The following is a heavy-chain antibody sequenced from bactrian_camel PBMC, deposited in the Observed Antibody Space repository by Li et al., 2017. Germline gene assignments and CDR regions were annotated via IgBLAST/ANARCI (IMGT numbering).Heavy chain of an antibody. D-gene: IGHD7*01. Sequence: VQLVESGGGSVQAGGSLRLSCAASGYTNSRNCVGWFRQAPGKEREGVATIYTGGGIPAYADSVKGRFTISQDNAKNVVYLQMNTLKPEDTGVYYCAADTEGDWGLVGSDFRYWGRGTQVTVS. CDR2: IYTGGGIP. V-gene: IGHV3S40*01. CDR3: AADTEGDWGLVGSDFRY. CDR1: GYTNSRNC. J-gene: IGHJ6*01.